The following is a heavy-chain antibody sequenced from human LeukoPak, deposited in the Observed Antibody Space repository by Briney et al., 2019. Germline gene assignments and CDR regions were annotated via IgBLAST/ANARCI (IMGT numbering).Heavy chain of an antibody. CDR1: GYTFTSYG. Sequence: ASVKVSCKASGYTFTSYGISWVRQAPGQGLEWMGWISAYNGNTNYAQKLQGGVTMTTDTSTSTAYMELRSLRSDDTAVYYCARDRRRPAAAAGTMGDYWGQGTLVTVSS. V-gene: IGHV1-18*01. J-gene: IGHJ4*02. CDR3: ARDRRRPAAAAGTMGDY. D-gene: IGHD6-13*01. CDR2: ISAYNGNT.